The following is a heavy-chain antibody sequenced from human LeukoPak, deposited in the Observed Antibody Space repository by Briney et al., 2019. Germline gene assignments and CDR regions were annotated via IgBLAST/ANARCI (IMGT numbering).Heavy chain of an antibody. V-gene: IGHV3-21*01. CDR3: AREISGWSRGDAFDI. CDR1: GFTFSSYS. J-gene: IGHJ3*02. Sequence: PGGSLRLSCAASGFTFSSYSMNWVRQAPGKGLEWVSSISSSSSYIYYADSVKGRFTISRDNAKNSLYLQMNSLRAEDTAVYYCAREISGWSRGDAFDIWGQGTMVTVSS. CDR2: ISSSSSYI. D-gene: IGHD6-19*01.